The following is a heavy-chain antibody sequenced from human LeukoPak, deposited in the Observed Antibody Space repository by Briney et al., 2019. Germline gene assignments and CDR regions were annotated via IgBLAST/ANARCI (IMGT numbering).Heavy chain of an antibody. CDR2: ISRNSDST. CDR1: GFPFDDKA. V-gene: IGHV3-9*03. D-gene: IGHD1-26*01. CDR3: VKDIGSGSYRYGGYFDY. J-gene: IGHJ4*02. Sequence: PGGSLRLSCAASGFPFDDKAMHWVRQAPGKGLEWVAGISRNSDSTGYADSVKGRFTISRDSAKNSLYLQMNSLRAEDMALYYCVKDIGSGSYRYGGYFDYWGQGTLVTVSS.